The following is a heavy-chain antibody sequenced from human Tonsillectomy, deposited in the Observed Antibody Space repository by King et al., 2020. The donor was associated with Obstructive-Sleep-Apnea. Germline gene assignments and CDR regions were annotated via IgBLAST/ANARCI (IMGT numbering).Heavy chain of an antibody. V-gene: IGHV3-48*04. CDR3: ARSTFGVVIKGSGDWFDP. J-gene: IGHJ5*02. D-gene: IGHD3-3*01. CDR1: GFTFSSYS. CDR2: ISSSSSTI. Sequence: VQLVESGGGLVQPGGSLRLSCAASGFTFSSYSMNWVRQAPGKGLEWGSYISSSSSTIYYADSVKGRFTISSDNAKNSLYLQMNSLRAEDTAVYYCARSTFGVVIKGSGDWFDPWGQGTLVTVSS.